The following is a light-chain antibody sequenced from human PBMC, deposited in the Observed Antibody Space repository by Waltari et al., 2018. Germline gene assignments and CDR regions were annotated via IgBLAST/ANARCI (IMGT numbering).Light chain of an antibody. CDR3: MQARQTPPT. CDR2: LGS. V-gene: IGKV2-28*01. Sequence: IVMTQFPLSLPVTPGEPASISCRSSQSLLHSNGNKYLEWYLQNPGQSPQLLIYLGSNRASGVPYRFSGSGSATYFTLKISRVAAEDVVVYYCMQARQTPPTFGPGTKVDIK. J-gene: IGKJ3*01. CDR1: QSLLHSNGNKY.